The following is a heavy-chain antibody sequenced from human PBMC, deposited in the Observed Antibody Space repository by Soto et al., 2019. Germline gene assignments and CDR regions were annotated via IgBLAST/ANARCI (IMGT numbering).Heavy chain of an antibody. CDR2: IYCDDDK. CDR3: AHRDGFGEFKY. J-gene: IGHJ4*02. V-gene: IGHV2-5*02. Sequence: QITLKESGPTLVKPTQTLTLTCTFSGFSLTTSGVGVGWIRQPPGKALEWLALIYCDDDKRYSPSLKSRLTITQDTSKNQVVLAMTNMDPVDTATYYCAHRDGFGEFKYWGQGTLVTVSS. CDR1: GFSLTTSGVG. D-gene: IGHD3-10*01.